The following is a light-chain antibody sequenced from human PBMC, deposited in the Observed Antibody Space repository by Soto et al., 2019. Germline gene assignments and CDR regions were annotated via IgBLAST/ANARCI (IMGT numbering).Light chain of an antibody. V-gene: IGKV3-20*01. CDR3: QQHLGRHT. J-gene: IGKJ1*01. Sequence: EIVLTQSPGTLSLSPGERATLSCRASQSVSSTYLIWYQQKPGQAPRLLIYGASSRATGVPDRFSGGGSGTDFTLTISRLEPEDSAVYYCQQHLGRHTFGQGTKVDNK. CDR2: GAS. CDR1: QSVSSTY.